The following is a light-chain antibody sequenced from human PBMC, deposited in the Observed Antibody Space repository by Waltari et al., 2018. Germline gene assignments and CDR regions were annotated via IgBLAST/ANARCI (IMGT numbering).Light chain of an antibody. Sequence: QSVLTQSPSASATPGQRVTISCSGSSSNLGVNSVNWYQHVPGPAPRLLIYSNRRRPSGVPDRFSGSKSGTSASLAISGLQSDDEADYYCAAWDSNVNAWLFGGGTKVTVL. CDR1: SSNLGVNS. CDR2: SNR. J-gene: IGLJ2*01. CDR3: AAWDSNVNAWL. V-gene: IGLV1-44*01.